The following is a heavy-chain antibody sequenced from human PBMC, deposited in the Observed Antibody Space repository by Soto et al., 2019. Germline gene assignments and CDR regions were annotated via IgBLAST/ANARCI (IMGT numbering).Heavy chain of an antibody. D-gene: IGHD3-10*01. V-gene: IGHV1-46*03. Sequence: HVHLVQSGAEVKKPGASVKISCKASGFTFTTFYMHWVRQAPGQGLEWMGMITPGGGSTSYAQKFQGRVTMTRDTSTTTVYMDLSSLRSEDTAVYYCARATYYYGSGSFRFDYWGQGTLVTVSS. CDR2: ITPGGGST. CDR3: ARATYYYGSGSFRFDY. J-gene: IGHJ4*02. CDR1: GFTFTTFY.